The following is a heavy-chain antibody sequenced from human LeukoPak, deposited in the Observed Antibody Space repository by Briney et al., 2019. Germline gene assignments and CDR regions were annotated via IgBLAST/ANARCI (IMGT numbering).Heavy chain of an antibody. CDR3: ARNGGLADW. Sequence: ASVKVSCKASGYTFSNFDISWVRQATGQGLEWMGWMNPNSGNTGYAGKFQGRIAMTRDTSINIAYMELSSLTSEDTAVYYCARNGGLADWWGQGTLVSGSS. CDR2: MNPNSGNT. V-gene: IGHV1-8*01. D-gene: IGHD2-8*01. CDR1: GYTFSNFD. J-gene: IGHJ4*02.